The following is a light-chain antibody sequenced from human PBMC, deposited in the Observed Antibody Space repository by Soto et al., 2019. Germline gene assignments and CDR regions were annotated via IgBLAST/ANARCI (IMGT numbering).Light chain of an antibody. J-gene: IGLJ1*01. V-gene: IGLV1-44*01. Sequence: QSVLPQPPSASAPPGQRVTISCSGGSSNIGDNPVNWYQHLPGAAPTLLIYNNNQRPSGVPDRFSGSKSGASASLAISGLRSEDEADYYCSTWDDTLDAYVVGTGTKLTVL. CDR3: STWDDTLDAYV. CDR2: NNN. CDR1: SSNIGDNP.